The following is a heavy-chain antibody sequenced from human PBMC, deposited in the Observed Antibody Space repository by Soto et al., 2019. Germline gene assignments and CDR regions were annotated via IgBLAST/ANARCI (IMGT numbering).Heavy chain of an antibody. CDR2: IIPMFGTT. D-gene: IGHD6-13*01. CDR3: ARASIHGSSWYFWFDP. V-gene: IGHV1-69*13. Sequence: SVKVSCKASGGTFSRYAINWVRQAPGQGLEWMAGIIPMFGTTNYTQKFKGRVTITADESTSTVYMELNTLRSEDAAVYYCARASIHGSSWYFWFDPWGQGTLVTVSS. J-gene: IGHJ5*01. CDR1: GGTFSRYA.